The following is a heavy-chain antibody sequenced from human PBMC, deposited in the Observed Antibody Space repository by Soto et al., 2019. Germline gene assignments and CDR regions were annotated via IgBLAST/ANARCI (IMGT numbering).Heavy chain of an antibody. V-gene: IGHV3-30*02. CDR1: GFTFSSYG. J-gene: IGHJ4*02. D-gene: IGHD5-18*01. Sequence: GGSLRLSCAASGFTFSSYGMHWVRQAPGKGLEWVSFISYDGSNKYYADSVKGRFTISRDNSKNTLYLQMNSLRAEDTAVYYCAKERGYSYGMPLYFDXWGQVTLVTVSX. CDR3: AKERGYSYGMPLYFDX. CDR2: ISYDGSNK.